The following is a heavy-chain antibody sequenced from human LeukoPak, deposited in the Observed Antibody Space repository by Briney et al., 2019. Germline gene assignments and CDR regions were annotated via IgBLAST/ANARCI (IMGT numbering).Heavy chain of an antibody. V-gene: IGHV3-33*01. CDR3: ARDRPAYREGILDY. Sequence: GGSLRLSCAASGFTFSSYGMHWVRQAPGKGLEWVAVIWYDGSNKYYADSVKGRFTISRDNSKNTLYQQMNSLRAEDTAVYYCARDRPAYREGILDYWGQGTLVTVSS. D-gene: IGHD3-16*01. CDR1: GFTFSSYG. CDR2: IWYDGSNK. J-gene: IGHJ4*02.